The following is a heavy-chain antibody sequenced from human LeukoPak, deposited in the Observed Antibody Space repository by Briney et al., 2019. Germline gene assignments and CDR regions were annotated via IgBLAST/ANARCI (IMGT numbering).Heavy chain of an antibody. CDR1: GGSISSYY. CDR3: ARGGGYCSSTSCYTLCCFDY. V-gene: IGHV4-4*07. J-gene: IGHJ4*02. Sequence: SETLSLTCTVSGGSISSYYWSWIRQPAGKGLEWIGRIYTSGRTNYNPSLTSRVTISVDTSKNQFSLKLSSVTAADTAVYYCARGGGYCSSTSCYTLCCFDYWGQGTLVTVSS. D-gene: IGHD2-2*02. CDR2: IYTSGRT.